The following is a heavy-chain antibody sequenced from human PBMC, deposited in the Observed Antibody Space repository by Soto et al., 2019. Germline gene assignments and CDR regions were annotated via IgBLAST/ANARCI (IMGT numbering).Heavy chain of an antibody. J-gene: IGHJ4*02. CDR3: ARDLIVGAGFDY. V-gene: IGHV4-34*01. CDR1: GGSFSGYY. CDR2: INHSGST. Sequence: TLSLTCAVYGGSFSGYYWSWIRQPPGKGLEWIGEINHSGSTNYNPSLKSRVTISVDTSKNQFSLKLSSVTAADTAVYYCARDLIVGAGFDYWGQGTLVTVSS. D-gene: IGHD1-26*01.